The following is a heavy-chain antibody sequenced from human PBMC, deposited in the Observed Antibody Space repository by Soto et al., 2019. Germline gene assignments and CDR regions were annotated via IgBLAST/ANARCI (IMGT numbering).Heavy chain of an antibody. CDR1: GGTFSSYA. J-gene: IGHJ5*02. Sequence: QVQLVQSGAEVKKPGSSVKVSCKASGGTFSSYAISWVRQAPGQGLEWMGGIIPIFGTANYAQKFQGRVTITADKSTSTAYMELSSLRSEDTAVYYCARDLLWFGELLSNWLDPWGQGTLVTVSS. CDR3: ARDLLWFGELLSNWLDP. CDR2: IIPIFGTA. V-gene: IGHV1-69*06. D-gene: IGHD3-10*01.